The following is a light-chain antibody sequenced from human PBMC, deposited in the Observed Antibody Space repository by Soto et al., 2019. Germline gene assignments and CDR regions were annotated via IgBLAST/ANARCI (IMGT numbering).Light chain of an antibody. CDR3: SSYPTSSTYV. Sequence: QSALTQPASVSGSPGQSITISCTGTSSDVGGYNYVSWYQHHPGKAPKLIIYEVSNRPSGVSNRFSGSKSGNTASLSISGLQAEDEADYYCSSYPTSSTYVFGTGTKRTVL. V-gene: IGLV2-14*01. CDR2: EVS. CDR1: SSDVGGYNY. J-gene: IGLJ1*01.